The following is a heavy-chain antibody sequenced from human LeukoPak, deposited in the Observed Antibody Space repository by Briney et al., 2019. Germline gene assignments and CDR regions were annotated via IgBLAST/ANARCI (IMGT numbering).Heavy chain of an antibody. V-gene: IGHV3-30*02. Sequence: GGSLRLSCGASGFTFSSYGMHWVRQAPGKGLEWVTFIRYDGSNKYYADSVKGRFTISRDNAKNSLYLQMNSLRAEDTAVYYCARDRREEEQQQVLENRPFDYWGQGTLVTVSS. CDR1: GFTFSSYG. CDR2: IRYDGSNK. D-gene: IGHD6-13*01. CDR3: ARDRREEEQQQVLENRPFDY. J-gene: IGHJ4*02.